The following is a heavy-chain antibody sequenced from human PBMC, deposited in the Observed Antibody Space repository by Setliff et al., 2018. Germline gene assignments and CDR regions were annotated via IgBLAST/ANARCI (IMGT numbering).Heavy chain of an antibody. CDR1: GGTFSSYA. Sequence: SVKVSCKASGGTFSSYAISWVRQAPGQGLEWMGGIIPIFGTANYAQKFQGRVTITADESTSTAYMELSSLRSEDTAVYYCARGYSSSWQSRMGFDPWGQGTLVHRLL. CDR2: IIPIFGTA. D-gene: IGHD6-13*01. CDR3: ARGYSSSWQSRMGFDP. V-gene: IGHV1-69*13. J-gene: IGHJ5*02.